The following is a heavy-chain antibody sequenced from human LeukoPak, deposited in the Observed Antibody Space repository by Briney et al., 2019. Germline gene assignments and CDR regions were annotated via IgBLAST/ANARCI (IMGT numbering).Heavy chain of an antibody. CDR1: GFTFSSYS. CDR2: ISSSSSTI. V-gene: IGHV3-48*04. Sequence: HPGGSLRLSCAASGFTFSSYSMNWVRQAPGKGLEWVSYISSSSSTIYYADSVKGRFTISRDNAKNSLYLQMNSLRAEDTAVYYCAREGGYASVDYWGQGTLVTVSS. D-gene: IGHD5-18*01. CDR3: AREGGYASVDY. J-gene: IGHJ4*02.